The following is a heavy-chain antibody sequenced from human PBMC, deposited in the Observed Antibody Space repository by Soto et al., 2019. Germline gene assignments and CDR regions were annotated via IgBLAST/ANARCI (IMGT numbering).Heavy chain of an antibody. CDR2: FYYSGST. CDR3: ARARGGYYDF. D-gene: IGHD3-22*01. V-gene: IGHV4-59*01. Sequence: SETLSLTCTVSGGSISSYYWSWIRQPPGKGLEWIGYFYYSGSTNYNPSHKSRVTISEDTSKNQFSLKLSSVTAADTAVYYCARARGGYYDFWGQGTLVTVSS. J-gene: IGHJ4*02. CDR1: GGSISSYY.